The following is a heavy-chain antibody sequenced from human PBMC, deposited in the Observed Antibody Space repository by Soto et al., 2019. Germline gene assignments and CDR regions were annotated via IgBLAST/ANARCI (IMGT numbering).Heavy chain of an antibody. Sequence: VRQAKGQGLEWMGRIIPILGIANYAQKFKGRVTITADTSTSTAYMELNSLRAEDTAVYYFATIYDSSGFWGHGTLVTVFS. D-gene: IGHD3-22*01. V-gene: IGHV1-69*02. J-gene: IGHJ4*01. CDR3: ATIYDSSGF. CDR2: IIPILGIA.